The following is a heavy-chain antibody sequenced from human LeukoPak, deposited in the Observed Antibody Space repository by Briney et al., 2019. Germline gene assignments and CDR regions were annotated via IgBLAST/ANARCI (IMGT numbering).Heavy chain of an antibody. D-gene: IGHD1-26*01. Sequence: GGSLRLSCAASGFTFSSYSMNWVRQAPGKGLEWVSSISSSSSYIYYADSVKGRFTISRDNAKNSLYLQMNSLRAEETAVYYCARDVGATFWFDPWGQGTLVTVSS. CDR1: GFTFSSYS. V-gene: IGHV3-21*01. J-gene: IGHJ5*02. CDR3: ARDVGATFWFDP. CDR2: ISSSSSYI.